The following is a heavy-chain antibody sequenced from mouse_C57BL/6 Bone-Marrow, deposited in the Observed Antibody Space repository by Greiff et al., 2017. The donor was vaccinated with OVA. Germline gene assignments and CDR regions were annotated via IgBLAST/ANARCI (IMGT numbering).Heavy chain of an antibody. D-gene: IGHD2-3*01. J-gene: IGHJ3*01. CDR2: IHPNSGST. CDR3: AREGGLLPFAY. V-gene: IGHV1-64*01. CDR1: GYTFTSYW. Sequence: QVQLQQPGAELVKPGASVKLSCKASGYTFTSYWMHWVKQRPGQGLEWIGMIHPNSGSTNYNEKFKSKATLTVDKSSSTAYMQLSSLTSEDAAVYYCAREGGLLPFAYWGQGTLVTVSA.